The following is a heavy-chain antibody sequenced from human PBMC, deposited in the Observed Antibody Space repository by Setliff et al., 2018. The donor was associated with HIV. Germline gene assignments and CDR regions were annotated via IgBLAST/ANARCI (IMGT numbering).Heavy chain of an antibody. V-gene: IGHV4-59*11. D-gene: IGHD3-10*01. CDR1: GGSISSHY. J-gene: IGHJ5*02. CDR3: ARAYGSERLNWFDP. Sequence: LTCTVSGGSISSHYWSWIRQPPGKGLEWIGYMFYGGNTDYNPSLKGRITISVDTSKNQISLRLRSVTAADTAVYYCARAYGSERLNWFDPWGQGTLVT. CDR2: MFYGGNT.